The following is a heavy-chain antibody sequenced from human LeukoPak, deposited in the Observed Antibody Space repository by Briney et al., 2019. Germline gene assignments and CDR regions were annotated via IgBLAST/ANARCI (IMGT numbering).Heavy chain of an antibody. CDR3: ARAPWTVSFDY. CDR1: GFTFSSYS. J-gene: IGHJ4*02. V-gene: IGHV3-21*01. CDR2: ISSSSSYI. D-gene: IGHD3/OR15-3a*01. Sequence: GGSLRLSCAASGFTFSSYSMNWVRQAPGKGLEWVSSISSSSSYIYYADSVKGRFTISRDNAKNSRYLQMNSLRAEDTAVYYCARAPWTVSFDYWGQGTLVTVSS.